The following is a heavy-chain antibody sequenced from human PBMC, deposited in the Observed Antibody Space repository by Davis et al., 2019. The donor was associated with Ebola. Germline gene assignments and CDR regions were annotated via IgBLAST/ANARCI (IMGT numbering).Heavy chain of an antibody. J-gene: IGHJ6*04. V-gene: IGHV3-33*08. D-gene: IGHD3-22*01. CDR1: GFTFSSYG. CDR2: IWYDGSNK. CDR3: ARTYYDSSGHAHGMDV. Sequence: GESLKISCAASGFTFSSYGMHWVRQAPGKGLEWVAVIWYDGSNKYYADSVKGRFTISRDNSKNTLYLQMNSLRAEDTAVYYCARTYYDSSGHAHGMDVWDKGTTVTVSS.